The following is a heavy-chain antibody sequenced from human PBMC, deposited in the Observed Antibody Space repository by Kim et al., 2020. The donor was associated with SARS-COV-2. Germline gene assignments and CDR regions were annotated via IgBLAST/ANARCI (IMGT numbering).Heavy chain of an antibody. CDR1: GYSFTAYY. CDR3: ATDNYGLLDY. Sequence: ASVKVSCKASGYSFTAYYIHWVRQAPGQGLEWMGWVDPNSGATRYTQKFQARVTMTRDTSISTVYVEVTRLTSDDTAVYYCATDNYGLLDYWGQGTLVTV. V-gene: IGHV1-2*02. J-gene: IGHJ4*02. D-gene: IGHD4-17*01. CDR2: VDPNSGAT.